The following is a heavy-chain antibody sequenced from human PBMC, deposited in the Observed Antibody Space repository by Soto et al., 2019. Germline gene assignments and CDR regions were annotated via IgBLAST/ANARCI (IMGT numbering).Heavy chain of an antibody. CDR3: AGVGGGVVVAATLAFDI. Sequence: QVQLQESGPGLVKPSQTLSLTCTVSGGSISSGGYYWSWIRQHPGKGLEWIGYIYYSGSTYYNPSLKSRVNISVDPSKTQFPLKLSSVTAADTAGYYCAGVGGGVVVAATLAFDIWGQGTMVTVSS. D-gene: IGHD2-15*01. J-gene: IGHJ3*02. CDR2: IYYSGST. V-gene: IGHV4-31*03. CDR1: GGSISSGGYY.